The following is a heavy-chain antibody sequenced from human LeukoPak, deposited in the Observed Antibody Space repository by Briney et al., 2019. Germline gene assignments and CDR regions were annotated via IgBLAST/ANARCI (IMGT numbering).Heavy chain of an antibody. CDR1: GFTFSGYA. J-gene: IGHJ4*02. Sequence: PGRSLRLSCAASGFTFSGYAMHWVRQAPGKGLEWVAVISYDGSNKYYADSVKGRFTISRDNSKNTLYLQMNSLRAEDTAVYYCASSLSDWLVDYWGQGTLVTVSS. D-gene: IGHD3-9*01. CDR3: ASSLSDWLVDY. V-gene: IGHV3-30-3*01. CDR2: ISYDGSNK.